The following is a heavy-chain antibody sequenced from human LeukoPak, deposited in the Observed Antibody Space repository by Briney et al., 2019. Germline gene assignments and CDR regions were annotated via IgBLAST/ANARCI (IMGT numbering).Heavy chain of an antibody. CDR3: ARKVYHRFDY. Sequence: GGSLRLSCAASGFTFSNFLMTWVRQAPGKGPEWVSAISGSGGDTYYADSVKGRFTISRDNSKNTLYLQMNSLRAEDTAVYYCARKVYHRFDYWGQGTLVTVSS. D-gene: IGHD2-2*01. V-gene: IGHV3-23*01. J-gene: IGHJ4*02. CDR2: ISGSGGDT. CDR1: GFTFSNFL.